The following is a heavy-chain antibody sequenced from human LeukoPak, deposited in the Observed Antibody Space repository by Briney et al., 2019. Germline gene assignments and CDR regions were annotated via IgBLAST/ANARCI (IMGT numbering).Heavy chain of an antibody. Sequence: PGGSLRLSCAASGFTFSDYYMSWIRQAPGKGLEWVSYISSSGSTIYYADSVKGRFTISRDNAKNSLYLQMNSLRAEDTAVYYCAKPTSYSSGWEFDYWGQGTLVTVSS. CDR2: ISSSGSTI. CDR3: AKPTSYSSGWEFDY. J-gene: IGHJ4*02. V-gene: IGHV3-11*01. D-gene: IGHD6-19*01. CDR1: GFTFSDYY.